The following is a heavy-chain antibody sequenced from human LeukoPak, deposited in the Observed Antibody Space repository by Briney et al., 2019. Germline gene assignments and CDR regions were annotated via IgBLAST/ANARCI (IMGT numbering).Heavy chain of an antibody. J-gene: IGHJ6*02. CDR2: ISSSGSTI. V-gene: IGHV3-48*04. CDR3: ATNSGGSYGYCYYGMDV. CDR1: GFAFSSYG. D-gene: IGHD1-26*01. Sequence: GRSLRPSCAASGFAFSSYGMHWVRQAPGKGLEWVSYISSSGSTIYYADSVKGRFTISRDNAKNSLYLQMNSLRAEDTAVYYCATNSGGSYGYCYYGMDVWGQGTTVTVSS.